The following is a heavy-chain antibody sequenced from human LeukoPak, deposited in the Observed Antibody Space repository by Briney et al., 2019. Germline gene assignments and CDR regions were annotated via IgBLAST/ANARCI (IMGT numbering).Heavy chain of an antibody. CDR2: INFSENI. CDR3: ARESVAALGHHYGMDV. V-gene: IGHV4-59*12. J-gene: IGHJ6*02. CDR1: SGSIGSFY. Sequence: SETLSLTCTISSGSIGSFYWSWIRQPPGKGLEWIGYINFSENIKSNSALESRVTISMDKSKNQFSLNLSSVTAADTAVYYCARESVAALGHHYGMDVWGQGTTVTVSS. D-gene: IGHD6-6*01.